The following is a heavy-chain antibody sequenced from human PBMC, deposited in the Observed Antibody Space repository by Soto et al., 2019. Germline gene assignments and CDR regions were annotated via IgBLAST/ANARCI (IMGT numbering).Heavy chain of an antibody. J-gene: IGHJ5*02. CDR1: GYSISSGLY. V-gene: IGHV4-38-2*01. CDR2: IYRGGIT. CDR3: AIGNPDWFDP. Sequence: PXGTLSLTCAVSGYSISSGLYWCCIRQPPGKGLEWIGTIYRGGITYYNPSLKSRVTISIDTSKNHFSLRLSSVTATDTAVYFCAIGNPDWFDPWGQGTLVTVSS. D-gene: IGHD1-1*01.